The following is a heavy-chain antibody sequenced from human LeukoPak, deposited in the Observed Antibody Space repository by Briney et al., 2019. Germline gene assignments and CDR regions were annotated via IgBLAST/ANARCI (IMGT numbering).Heavy chain of an antibody. J-gene: IGHJ4*02. V-gene: IGHV4-34*01. Sequence: PSETLSLTCAVSGGSFSGYYWSWIRQPPGKGLEWIGEINHSGSTNYNPSLKSRVTISVDTSKNQFSLKLSSVTAADTAVYYCARPIYYYGSGSFAYWGQGTLVTVSS. CDR3: ARPIYYYGSGSFAY. D-gene: IGHD3-10*01. CDR2: INHSGST. CDR1: GGSFSGYY.